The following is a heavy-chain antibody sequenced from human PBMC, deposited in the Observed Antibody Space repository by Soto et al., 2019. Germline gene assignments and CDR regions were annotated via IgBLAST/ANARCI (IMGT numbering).Heavy chain of an antibody. CDR3: ARVFNYDFWSGSIFDY. CDR2: INPNSGGT. J-gene: IGHJ4*02. CDR1: GYTFTGYY. Sequence: GASVKVSCKASGYTFTGYYMHWVRQAPGQGLEWMGWINPNSGGTNYAQKFQGRVTMTRDTSISTAYMEPSRLRSDDTAVYYCARVFNYDFWSGSIFDYWGQGTLVTVSS. V-gene: IGHV1-2*02. D-gene: IGHD3-3*01.